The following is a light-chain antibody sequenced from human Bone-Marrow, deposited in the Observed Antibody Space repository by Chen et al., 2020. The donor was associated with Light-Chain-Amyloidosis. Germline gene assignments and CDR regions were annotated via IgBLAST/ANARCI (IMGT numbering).Light chain of an antibody. CDR3: QQYYSTPNT. J-gene: IGKJ2*01. CDR2: WAS. Sequence: DIVMTQSPDSLAVSLGERATINCKSSQSVLYSSNNKNYLAWYQQKPGQPPKLLSYWASPRESGVPDRFSGSGSGTDFTLTISSLQAEDVAVYYCQQYYSTPNTFGQGTKLEIK. V-gene: IGKV4-1*01. CDR1: QSVLYSSNNKNY.